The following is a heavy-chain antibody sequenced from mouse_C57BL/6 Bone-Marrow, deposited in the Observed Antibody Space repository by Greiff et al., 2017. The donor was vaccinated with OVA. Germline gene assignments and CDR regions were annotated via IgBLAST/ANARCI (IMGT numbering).Heavy chain of an antibody. D-gene: IGHD2-14*01. Sequence: LKPGAELVKPGASVKLSCKASGYTFTSYWMHWVKQRPGQGLEWIGMIHPNSGSTNYNEKFKSKATLTVDKSSSTAYMQLSSLTSEDSAVYYCARTIRGTAYWGQGTLVTVSA. CDR2: IHPNSGST. V-gene: IGHV1-64*01. J-gene: IGHJ3*01. CDR1: GYTFTSYW. CDR3: ARTIRGTAY.